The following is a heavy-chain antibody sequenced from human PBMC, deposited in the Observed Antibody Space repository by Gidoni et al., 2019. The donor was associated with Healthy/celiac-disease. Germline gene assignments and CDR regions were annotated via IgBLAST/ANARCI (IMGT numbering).Heavy chain of an antibody. V-gene: IGHV3-30*04. CDR2: ISYDGSNK. CDR1: GFTFSSYA. Sequence: QLQLVESVGGVVQPGRSLRLSCAASGFTFSSYAMHWVRQAPGKGLEWVAVISYDGSNKYYADSVKGRFTISRDNSKNTLYLQMNSLRAEDTAVYYCARMEGYDSSGYYYGNDFDYWGQGTLVTVSS. CDR3: ARMEGYDSSGYYYGNDFDY. J-gene: IGHJ4*02. D-gene: IGHD3-22*01.